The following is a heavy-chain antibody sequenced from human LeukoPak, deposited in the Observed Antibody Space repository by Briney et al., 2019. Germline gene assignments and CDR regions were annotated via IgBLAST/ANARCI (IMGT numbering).Heavy chain of an antibody. CDR2: IYYSGST. Sequence: SETLSLTCTVSGGSISSTSSYWGWIRQPPGKGLEWIATIYYSGSTYYNASLKSRITIAVDTSKSQFSLKLSSVTAADTAVYYRARRGFQKLGYCSGGSCYYFDYWGQGTLVTVSS. CDR3: ARRGFQKLGYCSGGSCYYFDY. V-gene: IGHV4-39*01. D-gene: IGHD2-15*01. CDR1: GGSISSTSSY. J-gene: IGHJ4*02.